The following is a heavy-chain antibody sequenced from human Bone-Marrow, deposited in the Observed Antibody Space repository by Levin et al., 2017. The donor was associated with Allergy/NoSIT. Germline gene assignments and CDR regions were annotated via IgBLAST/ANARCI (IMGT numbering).Heavy chain of an antibody. CDR2: ISSSSSYT. J-gene: IGHJ4*02. D-gene: IGHD6-19*01. CDR1: GFTFSDYY. Sequence: GESLKISCAASGFTFSDYYMSWIRQAPGKGLEWVSYISSSSSYTNYADSVKGRFTISRDNAKNSLYLQMNSLRAEDTAVYYCARVGGIAVAGTGRLDYWGQGTLVTVSS. V-gene: IGHV3-11*05. CDR3: ARVGGIAVAGTGRLDY.